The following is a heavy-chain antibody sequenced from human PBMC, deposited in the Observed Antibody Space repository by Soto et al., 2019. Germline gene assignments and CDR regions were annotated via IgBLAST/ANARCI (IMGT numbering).Heavy chain of an antibody. CDR2: LFWDDDK. V-gene: IGHV2-5*02. CDR3: TPSTRRALSSGRNCYFFAS. CDR1: GFSVSASGVG. Sequence: QITLKEPGHTVVKPTQTLTLTCTCSGFSVSASGVGVGWIRQPPGKALEWLALLFWDDDKRYSPSLKSRLTTTNAPSNTPVILTITNMDPVATATYSSTPSTRRALSSGRNCYFFASCGQGTPVTVSS. D-gene: IGHD2-15*01. J-gene: IGHJ4*02.